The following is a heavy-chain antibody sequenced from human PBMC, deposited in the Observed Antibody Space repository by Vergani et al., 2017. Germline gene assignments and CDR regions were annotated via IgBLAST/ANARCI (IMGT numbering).Heavy chain of an antibody. V-gene: IGHV1-2*02. Sequence: QVQLVQSGAEVKKPGASVKVSCKASGYPFTGYYMHWVRQAPGQGLEWMGWINPNSGGTNYAQQFQGRVTMSRDTSISTAYMELSRLRSDDTAVYYCARDISFFGVVMRVTFDYWGQGTLVTVSS. CDR1: GYPFTGYY. CDR3: ARDISFFGVVMRVTFDY. D-gene: IGHD3-3*01. CDR2: INPNSGGT. J-gene: IGHJ4*02.